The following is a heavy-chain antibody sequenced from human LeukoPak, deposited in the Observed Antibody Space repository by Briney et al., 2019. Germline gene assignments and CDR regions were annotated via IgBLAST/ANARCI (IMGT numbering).Heavy chain of an antibody. CDR2: ISVYNGNT. D-gene: IGHD4/OR15-4a*01. CDR3: ARDTNYEIDY. J-gene: IGHJ4*02. CDR1: GYTFTSHG. Sequence: GASVKVSCKGSGYTFTSHGISWVRQAPGQGLEWMAWISVYNGNTFYAQNLQDRVTVTTDTSTSTAYMELRNLRSDDTAVYYCARDTNYEIDYWGQGTQVTVSS. V-gene: IGHV1-18*04.